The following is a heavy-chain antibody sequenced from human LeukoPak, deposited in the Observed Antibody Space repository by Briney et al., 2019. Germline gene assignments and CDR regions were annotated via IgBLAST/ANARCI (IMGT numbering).Heavy chain of an antibody. J-gene: IGHJ4*02. CDR1: GFTFSSYA. CDR3: AKAYHDSGCLIDY. D-gene: IGHD6-19*01. V-gene: IGHV3-23*01. Sequence: PGGSLRLSCAASGFTFSSYAMSWVRQAPGKGLEWVASIRNNGATTDYADSVKGRFSVSRDNSKNTLYLQMNSLRAEDTAVYYCAKAYHDSGCLIDYWGQGTLVTVS. CDR2: IRNNGATT.